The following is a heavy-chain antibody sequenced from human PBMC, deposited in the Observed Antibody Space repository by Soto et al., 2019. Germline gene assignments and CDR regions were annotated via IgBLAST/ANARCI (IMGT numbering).Heavy chain of an antibody. CDR2: ISYDGSNK. CDR3: AKDVDFWTTMDV. J-gene: IGHJ6*02. CDR1: GFTFSSYG. Sequence: QVQLVESGGGVVQPGRSLRLSCAASGFTFSSYGMHWVRQAPGKGLEWVAVISYDGSNKYYADSVKGRFTISRDNSKNTLYLQVNSLRAEDTAVYYCAKDVDFWTTMDVWGQGTTVTVSS. V-gene: IGHV3-30*18. D-gene: IGHD3-3*01.